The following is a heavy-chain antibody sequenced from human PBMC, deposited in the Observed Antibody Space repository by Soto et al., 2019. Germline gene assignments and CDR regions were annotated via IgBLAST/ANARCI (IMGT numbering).Heavy chain of an antibody. Sequence: EVQLVESGGGLVQPGGSLRLSCSASGFTFNGYAMHWVRQAPGKGLEYVSAIGSDGGRTYYADSVKGRFTISRDNSENKLYLQMTSLRADDTAMYYCVKGYSYGDYWGQGTLVTVSS. CDR3: VKGYSYGDY. V-gene: IGHV3-64D*06. CDR1: GFTFNGYA. J-gene: IGHJ4*02. CDR2: IGSDGGRT. D-gene: IGHD5-18*01.